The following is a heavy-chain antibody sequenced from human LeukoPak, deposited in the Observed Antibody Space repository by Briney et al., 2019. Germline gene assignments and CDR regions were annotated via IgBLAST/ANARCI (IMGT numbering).Heavy chain of an antibody. J-gene: IGHJ6*02. V-gene: IGHV3-30*04. CDR1: GFTFSSYA. CDR3: ARAQYFDWLNHYYGMDV. CDR2: ISYDGSNK. Sequence: GGSLRLSCAASGFTFSSYAMHWVRQAPGKGLEWVAVISYDGSNKYYADSVKGRFTISRDNSKNTLYLQMNSLRAEDTAVYYCARAQYFDWLNHYYGMDVWGQGTTVTVSS. D-gene: IGHD3-9*01.